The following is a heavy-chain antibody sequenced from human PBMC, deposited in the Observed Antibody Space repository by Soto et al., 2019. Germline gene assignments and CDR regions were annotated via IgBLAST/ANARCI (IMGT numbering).Heavy chain of an antibody. CDR2: IYWDDDK. CDR3: AHFPHYCSGGSCYSYYFDY. D-gene: IGHD2-15*01. J-gene: IGHJ4*02. CDR1: GFSLSTSGVG. V-gene: IGHV2-5*02. Sequence: QITLKESGPTLVKPTQTLTLTCTFSGFSLSTSGVGVSWIRQPPGKALEWLALIYWDDDKRYSPSLKSRLTITKDTSKNHVVLTMTNMDPVDTATYYCAHFPHYCSGGSCYSYYFDYWGQGTLVTVSS.